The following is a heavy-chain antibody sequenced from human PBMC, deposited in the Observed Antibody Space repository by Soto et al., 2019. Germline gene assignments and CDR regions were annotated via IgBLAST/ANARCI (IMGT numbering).Heavy chain of an antibody. D-gene: IGHD6-19*01. CDR2: ISYDGRDK. J-gene: IGHJ4*02. CDR3: AKDRTPVADYYFDY. Sequence: GGSLRLSCVASGFTFSNYALHWVRQAPGEGLEWVAVISYDGRDKHHADSVKGRFTISRDNSKNTLYLLMNSLRPEDTAVYYCAKDRTPVADYYFDYWGQGTLVTVSS. V-gene: IGHV3-30*18. CDR1: GFTFSNYA.